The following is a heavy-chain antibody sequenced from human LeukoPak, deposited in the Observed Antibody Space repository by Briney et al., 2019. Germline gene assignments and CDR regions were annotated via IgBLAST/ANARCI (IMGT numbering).Heavy chain of an antibody. Sequence: ASVKVSCKASGYTFTGYYMHWVRQAPGQGLEWMGRINPNSGGTNYAQKFQGRVTMTRDTSISTAYMELSRLRPDDTAVYYCARERDSITFGGVIANYFDYWGQGTLVTVSS. CDR1: GYTFTGYY. CDR3: ARERDSITFGGVIANYFDY. V-gene: IGHV1-2*06. J-gene: IGHJ4*02. D-gene: IGHD3-16*02. CDR2: INPNSGGT.